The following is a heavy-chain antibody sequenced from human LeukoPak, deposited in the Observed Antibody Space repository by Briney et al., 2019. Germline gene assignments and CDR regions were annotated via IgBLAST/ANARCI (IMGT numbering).Heavy chain of an antibody. J-gene: IGHJ5*02. Sequence: SQTLSLTCAISGDSVSSNSAAWNWIRQSPSRGLEWLGRTYYRSKWYNDYAVSVKSRITINPDTSKNQFSLQLNSVTPEDTAVYYCARGPTSIEAARYNWFDPWGQGTLVTVSS. CDR2: TYYRSKWYN. CDR1: GDSVSSNSAA. D-gene: IGHD6-13*01. V-gene: IGHV6-1*01. CDR3: ARGPTSIEAARYNWFDP.